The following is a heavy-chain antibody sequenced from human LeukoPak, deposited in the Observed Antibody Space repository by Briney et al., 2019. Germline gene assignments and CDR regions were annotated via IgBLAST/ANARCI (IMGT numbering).Heavy chain of an antibody. CDR1: GFTFSSYS. CDR3: ARVAQQVYCGGDCYNFDY. Sequence: GGSLRLSCAASGFTFSSYSMNWVRQAPGKGLEWVSSISSSSSYIYYADSVKGRFTISRDNAKNSLYLQMNSLRAEDTAVYYCARVAQQVYCGGDCYNFDYWGQGTPVTVSS. D-gene: IGHD2-21*01. V-gene: IGHV3-21*01. CDR2: ISSSSSYI. J-gene: IGHJ4*02.